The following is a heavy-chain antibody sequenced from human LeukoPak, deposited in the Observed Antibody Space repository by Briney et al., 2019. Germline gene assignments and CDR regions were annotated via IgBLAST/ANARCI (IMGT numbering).Heavy chain of an antibody. Sequence: SETLSLTCTVSGGSISYFYWSWIRQPPGKGLEWIGYIYYSGSTYYNPSLKSRVTISVDTSKNQFSLKLSSVTAADTAVYYCASERRDGGGVLWFGELSHYYYYYYMDVWGKGTTVTVSS. D-gene: IGHD3-10*01. J-gene: IGHJ6*03. CDR2: IYYSGST. CDR1: GGSISYFY. CDR3: ASERRDGGGVLWFGELSHYYYYYYMDV. V-gene: IGHV4-59*08.